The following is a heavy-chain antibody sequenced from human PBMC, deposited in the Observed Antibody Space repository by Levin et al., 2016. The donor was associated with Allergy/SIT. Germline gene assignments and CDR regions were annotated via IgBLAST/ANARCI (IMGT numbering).Heavy chain of an antibody. Sequence: RQAPGKGLEWIGTLYYNGNTHFNSALKRRVTISMDTSKTQFSLNLASVTAADTAVYYCASRRLNQGLDWGQGTLVTVSS. CDR2: LYYNGNT. V-gene: IGHV4-39*01. J-gene: IGHJ4*02. D-gene: IGHD3/OR15-3a*01. CDR3: ASRRLNQGLD.